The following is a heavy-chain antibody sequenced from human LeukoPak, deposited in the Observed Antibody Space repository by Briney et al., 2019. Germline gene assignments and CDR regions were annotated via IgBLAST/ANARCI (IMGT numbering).Heavy chain of an antibody. V-gene: IGHV3-23*01. J-gene: IGHJ4*02. Sequence: GGSLRLSCAASGFTFSSYAMSWVRQAPWKGLEWVSAISGSGGSTYYADSVKGRFTISRDNSKNTLYLQMNSLRAEDTAVYYCAKASPAPQVISVTFDYWGQGTLVTVSS. CDR3: AKASPAPQVISVTFDY. D-gene: IGHD4-17*01. CDR1: GFTFSSYA. CDR2: ISGSGGST.